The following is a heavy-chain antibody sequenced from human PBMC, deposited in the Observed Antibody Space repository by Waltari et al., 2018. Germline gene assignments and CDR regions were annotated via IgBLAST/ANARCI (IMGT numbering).Heavy chain of an antibody. V-gene: IGHV4-34*01. CDR1: GGSFSGYY. CDR3: ARANTIFGVIRTWYYMDV. CDR2: IHHSGRP. J-gene: IGHJ6*03. D-gene: IGHD3-3*01. Sequence: QVQLQQWGAGLWKPSATLSLTSDVAGGSFSGYYWSWIRQPPGKGREWIGEIHHSGRPNYNPSHTSRVTISIDTSKIQFSLKLRSVAVADTAVYYCARANTIFGVIRTWYYMDVWGKGTPVTVSS.